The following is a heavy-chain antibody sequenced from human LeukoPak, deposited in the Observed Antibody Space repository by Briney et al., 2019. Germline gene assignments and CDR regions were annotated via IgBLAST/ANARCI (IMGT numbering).Heavy chain of an antibody. CDR3: ARALRYDSSGSSDY. J-gene: IGHJ4*02. CDR2: INPNSGGT. D-gene: IGHD3-22*01. CDR1: GYTFTGYY. Sequence: ASVKVSYKASGYTFTGYYMHWVRQAPGQGLEWMGWINPNSGGTNYAQKFQGRVTMTRDTSISTAYMELSRLRSDDTVVYYCARALRYDSSGSSDYWGQGTLVTVSS. V-gene: IGHV1-2*02.